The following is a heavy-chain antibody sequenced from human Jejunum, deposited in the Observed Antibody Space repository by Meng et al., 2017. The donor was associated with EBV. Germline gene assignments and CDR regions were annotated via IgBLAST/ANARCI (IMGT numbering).Heavy chain of an antibody. CDR3: TRHTAYSQGY. V-gene: IGHV4-4*02. Sequence: QLQLQESGPALVKPSXTLXLTCTVSGGSLSSTNWWSWVRQPPGKGLEWIGQIDYRENPYYSPSLRSRVTISVDKSKNQVSLNLNSVTAADTAIYYCTRHTAYSQGYWGQGTLVNVSS. CDR2: IDYRENP. J-gene: IGHJ4*02. D-gene: IGHD4-11*01. CDR1: GGSLSSTNW.